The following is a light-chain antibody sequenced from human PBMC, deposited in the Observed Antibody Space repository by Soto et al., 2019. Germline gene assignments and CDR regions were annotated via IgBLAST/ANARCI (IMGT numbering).Light chain of an antibody. CDR2: DVS. CDR1: SSDVGGYKY. CDR3: SSYTSSSPCV. Sequence: QSALTQPASVSGSPGQSITISCTGTSSDVGGYKYVSWYQQYPGKAPKLMMYDVSNRPSGVSNRFSGSKSGNTASLTISGLQAEDEADYYCSSYTSSSPCVFGTGTKGTVL. J-gene: IGLJ1*01. V-gene: IGLV2-14*01.